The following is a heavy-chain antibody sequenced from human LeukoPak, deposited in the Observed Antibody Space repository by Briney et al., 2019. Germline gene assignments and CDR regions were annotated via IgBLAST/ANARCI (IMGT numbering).Heavy chain of an antibody. Sequence: GASVKVSCKVSGFTLADLPIHWVRQGPGKGLEWVGGFDRKNGDTIYAQRFRGRVTLTEDTSTGTAYMDLSSLSADDTAVYYCATGVFCATTTCPGYQHFYYFMDVWGKGTTVTVSS. CDR3: ATGVFCATTTCPGYQHFYYFMDV. V-gene: IGHV1-24*01. CDR1: GFTLADLP. D-gene: IGHD2-2*01. CDR2: FDRKNGDT. J-gene: IGHJ6*03.